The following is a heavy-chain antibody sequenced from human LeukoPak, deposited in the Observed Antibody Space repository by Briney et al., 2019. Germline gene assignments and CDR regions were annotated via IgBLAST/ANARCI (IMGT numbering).Heavy chain of an antibody. D-gene: IGHD2-21*02. CDR3: ARDKNLLAYCGGACYVDAFDI. CDR1: GFTFSNYE. CDR2: ISSSGSTI. V-gene: IGHV3-48*03. J-gene: IGHJ3*02. Sequence: PGGSLRLSCAASGFTFSNYEMNWIRQAPGTGLGWVSYISSSGSTIYYTDSVKGRFTTSRDNARNSLYLQMNSLRAEDTAVYYCARDKNLLAYCGGACYVDAFDIWGQGTMVTVSS.